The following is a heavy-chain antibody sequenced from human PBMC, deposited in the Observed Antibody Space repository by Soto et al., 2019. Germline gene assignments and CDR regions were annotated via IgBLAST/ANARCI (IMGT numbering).Heavy chain of an antibody. CDR2: IRSKAYGGPT. D-gene: IGHD1-26*01. J-gene: IGHJ4*02. V-gene: IGHV3-49*04. CDR3: TSGRAYYDY. CDR1: GFTFGDYA. Sequence: GGSLRLSCTASGFTFGDYAMSWVRQAPGKGLEWVGFIRSKAYGGPTEYAAAVKGRFTISRDDSKSTAYLQMNSLKTEDTGAYYCTSGRAYYDYWGQGTLVTVSS.